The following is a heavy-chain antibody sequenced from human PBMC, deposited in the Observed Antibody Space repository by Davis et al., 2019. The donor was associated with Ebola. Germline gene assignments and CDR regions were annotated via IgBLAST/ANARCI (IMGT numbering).Heavy chain of an antibody. D-gene: IGHD3-10*01. V-gene: IGHV4-34*01. CDR1: GASFPGYY. CDR2: INHSGST. CDR3: ARGGVRVRYYDYGMDV. Sequence: MPSETLSPTCPVYGASFPGYYWSWNRQPPGKVLEWIGEINHSGSTNYNPSLKSRVTISVDTSKNQFSLKLRSVTAADTAVYYCARGGVRVRYYDYGMDVWGQGTTVTVSS. J-gene: IGHJ6*02.